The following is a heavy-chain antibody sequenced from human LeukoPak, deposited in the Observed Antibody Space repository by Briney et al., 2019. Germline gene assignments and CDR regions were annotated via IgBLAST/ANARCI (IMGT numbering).Heavy chain of an antibody. CDR2: MYHSGST. Sequence: SSETLSLTCAVSGYSISSGYYWGWIRQPPGKGLEWIGGMYHSGSTYYNPSLKSRVTISVDTSKNQFSLKLSSVTAADTAVYYCARQVGVYYMDVWGTGTTVTVSS. CDR1: GYSISSGYY. J-gene: IGHJ6*03. D-gene: IGHD3-22*01. CDR3: ARQVGVYYMDV. V-gene: IGHV4-38-2*01.